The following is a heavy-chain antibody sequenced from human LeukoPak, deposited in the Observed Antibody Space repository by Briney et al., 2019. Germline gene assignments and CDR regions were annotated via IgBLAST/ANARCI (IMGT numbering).Heavy chain of an antibody. Sequence: GASVKVSCTAFGDILNSYHIHWVRQAPGQGLEWMGIIKHSGGSTTYAQKFQGRLTMTRDTSTGTVNMELSSLTSEDTAVYYCARDFSWSVDYWGQGALVTVSS. CDR2: IKHSGGST. CDR3: ARDFSWSVDY. J-gene: IGHJ4*02. D-gene: IGHD6-13*01. CDR1: GDILNSYH. V-gene: IGHV1-46*02.